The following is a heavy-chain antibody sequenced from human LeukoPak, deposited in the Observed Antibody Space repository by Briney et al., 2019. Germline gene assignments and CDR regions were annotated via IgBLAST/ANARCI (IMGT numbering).Heavy chain of an antibody. Sequence: GGSLRLSCAASGFTFSIYAMTWVRQAPGKGLEWVSAIGGRGGKTYYAGSVKGRFTISRDNSKNTLYLQMNSLRAEDTAVYYCAKGGSTTVASINDYWGQGTLVTVSS. V-gene: IGHV3-23*01. CDR3: AKGGSTTVASINDY. CDR1: GFTFSIYA. J-gene: IGHJ4*02. D-gene: IGHD5-12*01. CDR2: IGGRGGKT.